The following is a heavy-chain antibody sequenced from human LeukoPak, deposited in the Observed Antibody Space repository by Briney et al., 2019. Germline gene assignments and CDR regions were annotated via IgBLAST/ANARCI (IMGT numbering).Heavy chain of an antibody. CDR2: INPSGGST. D-gene: IGHD1-26*01. J-gene: IGHJ5*02. Sequence: GASVKVSCKASGYTFTSYYMHWVRQAPGQGLEWMGIINPSGGSTSYAQKFQGRVTITRDTSASTAYMELSSLRSEDTAVYYCASDSGSYERVGTNWFDPWGQGTLVTVSS. V-gene: IGHV1-46*01. CDR1: GYTFTSYY. CDR3: ASDSGSYERVGTNWFDP.